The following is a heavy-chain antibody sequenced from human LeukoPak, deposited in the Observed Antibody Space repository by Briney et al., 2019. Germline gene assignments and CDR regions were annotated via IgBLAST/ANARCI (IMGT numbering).Heavy chain of an antibody. Sequence: SETLSLTCAVYGGSFSGYYWSWIRQPPGKGLEWIGEINHSGSTNYNPSLKSRVTISVDTSKNQFSLKLSSVTAADTAVYYCARGPYSYGYFNYYYYMDVWGKGTTVTVSS. CDR3: ARGPYSYGYFNYYYYMDV. V-gene: IGHV4-34*01. CDR1: GGSFSGYY. CDR2: INHSGST. D-gene: IGHD5-18*01. J-gene: IGHJ6*03.